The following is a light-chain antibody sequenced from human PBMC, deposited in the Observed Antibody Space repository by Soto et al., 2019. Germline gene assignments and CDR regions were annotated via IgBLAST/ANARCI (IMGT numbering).Light chain of an antibody. CDR3: SSHTSSSTRVA. Sequence: QSALTEPACVSRSPGQSITISCTETSSDVGGYNYVAWYQQHPGKAPKLMIYDVSNRPSGVSHHFSRSKSGYTASLTISGLQAEDEADYYSSSHTSSSTRVAFGGGTKLTVL. V-gene: IGLV2-14*01. J-gene: IGLJ2*01. CDR1: SSDVGGYNY. CDR2: DVS.